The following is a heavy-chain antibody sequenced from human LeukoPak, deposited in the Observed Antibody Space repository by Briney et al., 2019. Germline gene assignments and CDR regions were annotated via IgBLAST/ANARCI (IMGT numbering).Heavy chain of an antibody. Sequence: PSGTLSLTCAVYGGSLNSYYWIWIRQPPGKGLEWIGEVNHSGNANYNPSLKSRVTMSVDTSKNQFSLKLRSVTAADTAVYYCAVAPWGYESNWGQGTLVIVSS. V-gene: IGHV4-34*01. CDR3: AVAPWGYESN. CDR2: VNHSGNA. CDR1: GGSLNSYY. J-gene: IGHJ4*02. D-gene: IGHD3-16*01.